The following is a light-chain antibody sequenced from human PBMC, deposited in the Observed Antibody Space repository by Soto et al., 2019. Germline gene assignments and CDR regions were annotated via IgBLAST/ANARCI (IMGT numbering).Light chain of an antibody. CDR2: DVS. CDR1: SSDIGDSNY. CDR3: SSFRSSSTSYV. J-gene: IGLJ1*01. V-gene: IGLV2-14*03. Sequence: QSALNQPASVSGSPGQSITISCTGTSSDIGDSNYVSWYQQHPGKAPKLVIYDVSNRPSGVSNRFSGSKSANTASLTISGLQAEDEADYYCSSFRSSSTSYVFGTGTKVTVL.